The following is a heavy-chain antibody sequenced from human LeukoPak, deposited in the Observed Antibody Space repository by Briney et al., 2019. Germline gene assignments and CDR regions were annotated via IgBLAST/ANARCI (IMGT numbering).Heavy chain of an antibody. CDR3: ARGQMIDY. Sequence: SGGSLRLSCAASGFTFSIYWMNWVRQAPGKGLVWVSHINSDGSSSNYADSVKGRFTISRDNAKNTLYMQMNSLRAEDTAVYFCARGQMIDYWGQGTLVTVSS. CDR1: GFTFSIYW. V-gene: IGHV3-74*01. CDR2: INSDGSSS. D-gene: IGHD5-24*01. J-gene: IGHJ4*02.